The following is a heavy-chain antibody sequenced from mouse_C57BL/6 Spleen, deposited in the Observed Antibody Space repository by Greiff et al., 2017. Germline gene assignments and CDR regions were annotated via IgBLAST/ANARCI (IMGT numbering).Heavy chain of an antibody. J-gene: IGHJ4*01. CDR3: ARCGYCLYYAMDY. CDR1: GYSFTDYN. V-gene: IGHV1-39*01. D-gene: IGHD2-3*01. Sequence: VQLQQSGPELVKPGASVKISCKASGYSFTDYNMNWVKQSNGKSLEWIGVINPNYGTPSYNQKFKGKATLTVDQSSSTAYMQLNSLTSEDSAVYCGARCGYCLYYAMDYWGQGTSVTVSS. CDR2: INPNYGTP.